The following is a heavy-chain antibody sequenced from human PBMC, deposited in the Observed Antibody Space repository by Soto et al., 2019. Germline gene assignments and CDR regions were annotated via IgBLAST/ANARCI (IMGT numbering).Heavy chain of an antibody. J-gene: IGHJ6*02. D-gene: IGHD3-16*01. CDR3: ARDVLGGYYGMDV. CDR2: INPSGGTT. V-gene: IGHV1-46*01. Sequence: GASVKVSCKASGYTFTTYYMHWVRQAPGQGLEWMGIINPSGGTTGFAQKLQGRVTMTRDTSTSTVYMELSSLRSEDTAVYYCARDVLGGYYGMDVWGQGTTVTVSS. CDR1: GYTFTTYY.